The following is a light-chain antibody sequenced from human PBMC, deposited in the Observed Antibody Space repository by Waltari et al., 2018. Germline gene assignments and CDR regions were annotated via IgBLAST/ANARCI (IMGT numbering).Light chain of an antibody. CDR1: QSRLNRNGNNY. V-gene: IGKV2-28*01. CDR3: MQSLQTLWT. J-gene: IGKJ1*01. CDR2: LGS. Sequence: DMVVTQSPLPLPFTPGEPASISCRSNQSRLNRNGNNYLDWYLQKPGQSPQLLIYLGSNRDSGVPDRFSGRGSGTDFTLRISRVEAEDVGVYYCMQSLQTLWTFGPGTKVEIK.